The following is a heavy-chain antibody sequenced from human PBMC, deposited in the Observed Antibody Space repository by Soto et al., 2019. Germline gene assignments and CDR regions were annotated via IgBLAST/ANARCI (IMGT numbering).Heavy chain of an antibody. J-gene: IGHJ4*02. CDR2: IFSSGST. CDR3: ARVRSSPFRYFDY. CDR1: GVSVSSYY. V-gene: IGHV4-4*07. Sequence: PSETLSLTCTVSGVSVSSYYWSWVRQPAGKGLEWIGRIFSSGSTYYNPSLKSRVTISVDTSKNQFSLKLSSVTAADTAVYYCARVRSSPFRYFDYWGQGTLVTVSS.